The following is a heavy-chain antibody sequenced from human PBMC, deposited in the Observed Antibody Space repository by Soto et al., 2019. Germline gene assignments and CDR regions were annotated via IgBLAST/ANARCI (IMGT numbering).Heavy chain of an antibody. Sequence: QVQLVQSGAEVKSPGASVKVSCKASGYTFTSYDINWVRQATGQGFEWMGWMNPKSGGTRYIQKFQGRVTMTRDTSISTAYMELISLSSEDTAVYYCAWGPTGMIDYWGQGTLVTVSS. J-gene: IGHJ4*02. CDR1: GYTFTSYD. CDR3: AWGPTGMIDY. V-gene: IGHV1-8*01. CDR2: MNPKSGGT.